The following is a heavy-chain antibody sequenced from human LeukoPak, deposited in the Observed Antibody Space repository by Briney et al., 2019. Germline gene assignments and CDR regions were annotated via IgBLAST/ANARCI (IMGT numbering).Heavy chain of an antibody. CDR2: ISAYNGNT. J-gene: IGHJ4*02. CDR1: GYTFTSYG. D-gene: IGHD3-22*01. CDR3: AREKYYYGSSGYYPLDY. Sequence: ASVKVSCKASGYTFTSYGISWVRQAPGQGLEWMGWISAYNGNTNYAQKLQGRVTMTTDTSTSTAYMELRSLRSDDTAVYYCAREKYYYGSSGYYPLDYWGQGTLVTVSS. V-gene: IGHV1-18*01.